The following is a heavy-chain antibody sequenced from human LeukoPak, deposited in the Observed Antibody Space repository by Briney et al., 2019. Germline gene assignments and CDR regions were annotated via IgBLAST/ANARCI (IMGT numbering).Heavy chain of an antibody. D-gene: IGHD4-17*01. CDR3: ANDIATVTTPDY. V-gene: IGHV3-43*01. CDR2: ISWDGGST. Sequence: GGSLRLSCAASGFTFDDYTMHWVRQAPGKGLEWVSLISWDGGSTYYADSVKGRFTISRDNSKNSLYLQMNSLRTEDTTLYYCANDIATVTTPDYWGQGTLVTVSS. J-gene: IGHJ4*02. CDR1: GFTFDDYT.